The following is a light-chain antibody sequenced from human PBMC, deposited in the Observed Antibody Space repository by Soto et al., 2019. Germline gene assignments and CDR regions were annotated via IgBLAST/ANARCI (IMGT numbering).Light chain of an antibody. J-gene: IGLJ7*01. Sequence: QSALAQPASVSGSPGQSITISCTGTSSDVGGHNLVSWYQQYPGKAPKLMIYEDTKRPSGVASRFSASKSGNTASLAISGLQAEAEADYYCCSYAGSTTWVFGGGTQLTVL. V-gene: IGLV2-23*01. CDR1: SSDVGGHNL. CDR2: EDT. CDR3: CSYAGSTTWV.